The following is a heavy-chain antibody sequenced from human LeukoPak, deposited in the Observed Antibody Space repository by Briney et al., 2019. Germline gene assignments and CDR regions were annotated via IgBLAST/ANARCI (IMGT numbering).Heavy chain of an antibody. J-gene: IGHJ4*02. CDR2: ITGSGGSI. CDR3: AHPSTPDYGRLDY. Sequence: PGGSLRLSCAASGFTFRLYVMTWVRQAPGKGLEWVSAITGSGGSIYYADSVRGRFTISRDNSKNTLYLQMNSLRAEDTAVYYCAHPSTPDYGRLDYWGQGTLVTVSS. CDR1: GFTFRLYV. D-gene: IGHD4-17*01. V-gene: IGHV3-23*01.